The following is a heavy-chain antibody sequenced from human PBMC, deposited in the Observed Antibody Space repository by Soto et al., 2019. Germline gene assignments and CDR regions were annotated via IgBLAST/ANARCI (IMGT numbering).Heavy chain of an antibody. Sequence: ASVKVSCKASGYTFTSYGISWVRQAPGQGLEWMGWISAYNGNTNYAQKLQGRVTMTTDTSTSTAYMELRSLRSDDTAVYYCAKAFWRCSSTSCTLGEFDPWGKGTLVTV. CDR3: AKAFWRCSSTSCTLGEFDP. CDR1: GYTFTSYG. J-gene: IGHJ5*02. D-gene: IGHD2-2*01. V-gene: IGHV1-18*01. CDR2: ISAYNGNT.